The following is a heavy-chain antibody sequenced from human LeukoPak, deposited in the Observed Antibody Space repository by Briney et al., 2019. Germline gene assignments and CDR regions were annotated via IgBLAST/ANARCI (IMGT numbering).Heavy chain of an antibody. D-gene: IGHD5-18*01. J-gene: IGHJ4*02. V-gene: IGHV3-48*04. CDR1: GFTFSSYS. CDR3: ARHLSGVTGYTYGRGIDY. Sequence: GGSLRLSCAASGFTFSSYSMNWVRQAPGKGLEWVSYISSSSSTIYYADSVKGRFTISRDNAKTSLYLQMNSLRAEDTAVYYCARHLSGVTGYTYGRGIDYWGQGTLVTVSS. CDR2: ISSSSSTI.